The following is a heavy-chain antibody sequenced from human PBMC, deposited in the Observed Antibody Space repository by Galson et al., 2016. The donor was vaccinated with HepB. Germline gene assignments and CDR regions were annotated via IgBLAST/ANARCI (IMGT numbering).Heavy chain of an antibody. V-gene: IGHV1-3*01. CDR3: ARLNSGYDLHYYYGMDV. Sequence: SVKVSCKASGYTFTRFGIHWARQAPGQRLEWMGWIIAGNGKTHYSQKFQGRVTITRDTSARTAYMDLRSLRSEDTAVYYCARLNSGYDLHYYYGMDVWGQGTTVTVSS. CDR1: GYTFTRFG. J-gene: IGHJ6*02. D-gene: IGHD5-12*01. CDR2: IIAGNGKT.